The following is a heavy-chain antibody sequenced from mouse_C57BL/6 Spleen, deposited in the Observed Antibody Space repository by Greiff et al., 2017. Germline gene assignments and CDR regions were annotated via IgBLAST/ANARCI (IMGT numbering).Heavy chain of an antibody. J-gene: IGHJ4*01. V-gene: IGHV1-80*01. Sequence: QVQLQQSGAALAKPGASVKISCKASGYAFRSYRINWVKQRPGKGLEGIGQIYPGVGDTSYNGKFKGKATLTADKSSSTAYMQLGSLTSEDSAVYFWARCRVRSGYAMDYWGQGTSVTVSS. CDR3: ARCRVRSGYAMDY. CDR2: IYPGVGDT. CDR1: GYAFRSYR.